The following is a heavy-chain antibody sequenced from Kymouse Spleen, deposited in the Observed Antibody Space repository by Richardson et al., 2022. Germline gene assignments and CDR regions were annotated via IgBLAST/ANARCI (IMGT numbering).Heavy chain of an antibody. CDR3: ARGRGYYDILTGSLFDY. D-gene: IGHD3-9*01. V-gene: IGHV4-34*01. CDR2: INHSGST. Sequence: QVQLQQWGAGLLKPSETLSLTCAVYGGSFSGYYWSWIRQPPGKGLEWIGEINHSGSTNYNPSLKSRVTISVDTSKNQFSLKLSSVTAADTAVYYCARGRGYYDILTGSLFDYWGQGTLVTVSS. J-gene: IGHJ4*02. CDR1: GGSFSGYY.